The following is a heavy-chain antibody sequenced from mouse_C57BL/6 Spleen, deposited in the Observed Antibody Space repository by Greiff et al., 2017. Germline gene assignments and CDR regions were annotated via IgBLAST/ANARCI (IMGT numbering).Heavy chain of an antibody. V-gene: IGHV5-17*01. CDR2: ISSGSSTI. J-gene: IGHJ4*01. CDR1: GFTFSDYG. CDR3: ARPDYYSNLMDY. Sequence: EVKLMESGGGLVKPGGSLKLSCAASGFTFSDYGMHWVRQAPEKGLEWVAYISSGSSTIYYADTVKGRFTISRDNAKNTLFLQMTSLRSEDTAMYYCARPDYYSNLMDYWGQGTSGTVSS. D-gene: IGHD2-5*01.